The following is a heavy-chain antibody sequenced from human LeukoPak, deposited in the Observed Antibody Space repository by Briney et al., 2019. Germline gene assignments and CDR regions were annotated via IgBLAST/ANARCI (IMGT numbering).Heavy chain of an antibody. V-gene: IGHV4-59*08. J-gene: IGHJ4*02. CDR2: IYYSGST. CDR3: ARHAMPATARMDFDY. CDR1: GGSISSYY. Sequence: PSETLSLTCTVSGGSISSYYWSWIRQPPGKGLEWIGYIYYSGSTNYNPSLKSRVTISVDTSKNQFSLKLSSVTAADTAVYYCARHAMPATARMDFDYWGQGTLVTVSS. D-gene: IGHD2-2*01.